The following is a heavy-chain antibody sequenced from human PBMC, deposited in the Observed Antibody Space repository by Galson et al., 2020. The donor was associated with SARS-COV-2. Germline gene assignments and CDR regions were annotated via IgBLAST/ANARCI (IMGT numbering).Heavy chain of an antibody. Sequence: SETLSLTCTVSGGSISSYYWSWIRQPPGKGLEWIGYIYYSGSTNYNPSLKSRVTISVDTSKNQFSLKLSSVTAADTAVYYCASGTPSLIRDCSSTSCSIGEGWYFDLWGRGTLVTVSS. CDR2: IYYSGST. CDR3: ASGTPSLIRDCSSTSCSIGEGWYFDL. V-gene: IGHV4-59*01. D-gene: IGHD2-2*01. J-gene: IGHJ2*01. CDR1: GGSISSYY.